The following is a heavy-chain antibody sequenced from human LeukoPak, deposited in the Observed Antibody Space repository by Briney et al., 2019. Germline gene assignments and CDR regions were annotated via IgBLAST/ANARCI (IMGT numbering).Heavy chain of an antibody. V-gene: IGHV3-21*01. J-gene: IGHJ4*02. CDR3: ARTTVVTLIDY. Sequence: GGSLRLSCAASGFTFSSYGMNWVRQAPGKRLEWVSYISSSSSYIYYADSVKGRFTVSRDNAKNSLYLLMNSLRAEDTAVYYCARTTVVTLIDYWGQGTLVTVSS. D-gene: IGHD4-23*01. CDR2: ISSSSSYI. CDR1: GFTFSSYG.